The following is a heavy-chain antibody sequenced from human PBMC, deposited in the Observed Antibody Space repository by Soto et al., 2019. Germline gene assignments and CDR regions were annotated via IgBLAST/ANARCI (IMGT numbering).Heavy chain of an antibody. V-gene: IGHV1-69*01. J-gene: IGHJ5*02. CDR2: IIPIFGTA. D-gene: IGHD6-13*01. CDR3: ARTPPDSSSWYRWFDP. Sequence: QVQLVQSGAEVKKPGSSVKVSCKASGGTFSSYAISWVRQAPGQGLEWMGGIIPIFGTANYAQKFQGRVTITADESTSTAYMELSNLRSEDTAVYYCARTPPDSSSWYRWFDPWDQGTLVTVSS. CDR1: GGTFSSYA.